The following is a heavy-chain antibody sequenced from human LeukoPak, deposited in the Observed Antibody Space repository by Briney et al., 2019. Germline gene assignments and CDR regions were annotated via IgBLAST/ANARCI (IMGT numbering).Heavy chain of an antibody. CDR3: ARDPGLDY. Sequence: GGSLRLSCAASGFTFSSYSMNWVRQAPWKGLDWFSSISSSSSYIYYADSVKGRFTISRDDAKNSLYLQMNSLRAEDTAVYYCARDPGLDYWGQGTLVTVSS. V-gene: IGHV3-21*01. CDR2: ISSSSSYI. CDR1: GFTFSSYS. J-gene: IGHJ4*02.